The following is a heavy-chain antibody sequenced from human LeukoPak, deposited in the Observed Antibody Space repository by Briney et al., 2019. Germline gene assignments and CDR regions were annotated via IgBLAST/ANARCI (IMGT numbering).Heavy chain of an antibody. J-gene: IGHJ4*02. Sequence: GGSLRLSCAASGFTFSSYSMNWVRQAPGKGLEWVSSISSSNTYIYYADSVKGRFTISRDNARDSLYLQMNSLRPEDTAVYYCARSHEGLRELSPDYWSQGILVTVSS. V-gene: IGHV3-21*01. D-gene: IGHD3-16*02. CDR2: ISSSNTYI. CDR1: GFTFSSYS. CDR3: ARSHEGLRELSPDY.